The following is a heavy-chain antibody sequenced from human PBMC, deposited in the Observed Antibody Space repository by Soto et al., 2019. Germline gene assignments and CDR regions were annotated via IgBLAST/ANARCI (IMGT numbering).Heavy chain of an antibody. V-gene: IGHV5-10-1*01. CDR3: ARQIYDSNTGPNFQYYFDS. CDR1: GYSFAGYW. CDR2: IDPSDSQT. D-gene: IGHD5-12*01. Sequence: GGSLKIPCKGPGYSFAGYWITWVRQKPGKGLEWMGRIDPSDSQTYYSPSFRGHVTISVTKSITTVFLQWSSLRASDTAMYYCARQIYDSNTGPNFQYYFDSWGQGTPVTVSS. J-gene: IGHJ4*02.